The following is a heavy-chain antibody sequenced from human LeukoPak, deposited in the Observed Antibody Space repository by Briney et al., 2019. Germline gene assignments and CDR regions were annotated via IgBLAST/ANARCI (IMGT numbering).Heavy chain of an antibody. CDR1: GYTFTGYY. CDR2: INPNSGGT. D-gene: IGHD1-26*01. J-gene: IGHJ4*02. V-gene: IGHV1-2*02. Sequence: ASVKVSCKASGYTFTGYYMHWVRQAPGQGLEWMGWINPNSGGTNYAQKFQGRVTMTTDTSTSTAYMELRSLRSDDTAVYYCARGWGGSYPWGWYFDYWGQGTLVTVSS. CDR3: ARGWGGSYPWGWYFDY.